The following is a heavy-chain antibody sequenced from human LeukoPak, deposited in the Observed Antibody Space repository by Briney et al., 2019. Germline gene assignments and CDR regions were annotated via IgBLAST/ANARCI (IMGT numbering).Heavy chain of an antibody. Sequence: PSETLSLTSADSGYSITSGFSWRWFRQPPGKGLEWIAAISYSGSTNYQSILQSRLTISRDTSNKEFSLRLTSVTAADTAVYYCVREGAVPGIDPWGQGTLVTVSS. J-gene: IGHJ5*02. CDR2: ISYSGST. D-gene: IGHD3-16*01. V-gene: IGHV4-38-2*02. CDR1: GYSITSGFS. CDR3: VREGAVPGIDP.